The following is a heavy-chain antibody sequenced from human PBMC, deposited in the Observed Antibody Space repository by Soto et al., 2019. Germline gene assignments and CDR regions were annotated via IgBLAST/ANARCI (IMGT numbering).Heavy chain of an antibody. J-gene: IGHJ3*02. V-gene: IGHV4-34*01. CDR3: ARGIAAAGTDAFDI. CDR1: GGSFSGYY. Sequence: QVQLQQWGAGLLKPSETLSLTCAVYGGSFSGYYWSWIRQPPGKGLEWIGEINHSGSTNYNPSLQSRGTISVDTSKNQFSLKLSSVTAADTAVYYCARGIAAAGTDAFDIWGQGTMVTVSS. CDR2: INHSGST. D-gene: IGHD6-13*01.